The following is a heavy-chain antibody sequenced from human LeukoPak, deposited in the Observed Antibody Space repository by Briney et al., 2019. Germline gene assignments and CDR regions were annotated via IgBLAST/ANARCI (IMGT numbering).Heavy chain of an antibody. V-gene: IGHV3-13*01. J-gene: IGHJ6*02. D-gene: IGHD3-3*01. CDR2: IGTAGDT. Sequence: GGSLRLSCAASGFTFSSYDMHWVRQATGKGLEWVSAIGTAGDTYYPGSVKGRFTISRENAKNSLYLQMNSLRAEDTAVYYCARDLRFLENKDYYYGMDVWGQGTTVTVSS. CDR3: ARDLRFLENKDYYYGMDV. CDR1: GFTFSSYD.